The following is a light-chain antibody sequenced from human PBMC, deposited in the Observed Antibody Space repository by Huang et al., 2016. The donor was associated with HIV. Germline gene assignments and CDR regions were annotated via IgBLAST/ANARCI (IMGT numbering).Light chain of an antibody. CDR2: GAS. V-gene: IGKV3-20*01. J-gene: IGKJ1*01. Sequence: EIVLTQSPGILSLSPGERATLSCRASQSVSSSYLAWYQQKPGQAPRLLIYGASSRATGIPGRFSGSGSGTDFTLTISRLGPEDVAVYYCQQYGTSPWTFGQGTKVEIK. CDR3: QQYGTSPWT. CDR1: QSVSSSY.